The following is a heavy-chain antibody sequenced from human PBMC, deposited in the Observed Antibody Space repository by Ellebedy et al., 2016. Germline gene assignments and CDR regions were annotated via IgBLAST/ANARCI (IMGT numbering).Heavy chain of an antibody. Sequence: LRLSXTVSGGSISSGGYYWSWIRQHPGKGLEWIGYIYYSGSTYYNPSLKSRVTISVDTSKNQFSLKLSSVTAADTAVYYCARVAYYYDTHEVDYWGQGTLVTVSS. D-gene: IGHD3-22*01. J-gene: IGHJ4*02. CDR2: IYYSGST. CDR3: ARVAYYYDTHEVDY. V-gene: IGHV4-31*03. CDR1: GGSISSGGYY.